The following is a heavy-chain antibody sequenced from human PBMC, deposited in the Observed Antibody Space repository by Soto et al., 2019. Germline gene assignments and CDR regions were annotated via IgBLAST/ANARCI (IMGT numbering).Heavy chain of an antibody. CDR3: ARRRVGGWADLDY. D-gene: IGHD6-19*01. CDR1: GFTFSSYA. J-gene: IGHJ4*02. Sequence: QVQLVESGGGVVQPGRSLRLSCAASGFTFSSYAMHWVRQAPGKRLEWVAVISYDGSNKYYADSVKGRFTISRDNSKNTLYLQMNSLRAEDTAVYYCARRRVGGWADLDYWGQGTLVTVSS. CDR2: ISYDGSNK. V-gene: IGHV3-30-3*01.